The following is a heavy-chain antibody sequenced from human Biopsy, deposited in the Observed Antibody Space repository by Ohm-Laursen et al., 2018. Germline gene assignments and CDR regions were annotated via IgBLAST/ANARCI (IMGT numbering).Heavy chain of an antibody. CDR2: IYNTGDT. V-gene: IGHV4-59*08. CDR1: GGSITSYS. Sequence: TLSLTYTVSGGSITSYSWSWIRQPPGKGLEPIGYIYNTGDTTYNPSLQSRVTISLDTSNNQLSLRLRSVTAADAAVYYCARRSAANWYFNLWGRGTLVTVSS. D-gene: IGHD6-25*01. CDR3: ARRSAANWYFNL. J-gene: IGHJ2*01.